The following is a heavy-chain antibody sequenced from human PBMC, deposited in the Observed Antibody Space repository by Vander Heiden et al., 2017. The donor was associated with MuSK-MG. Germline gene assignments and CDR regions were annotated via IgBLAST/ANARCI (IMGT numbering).Heavy chain of an antibody. D-gene: IGHD3-3*01. CDR3: ARWDGFGVVTPEGIDY. CDR2: IYHSGST. J-gene: IGHJ4*02. Sequence: QVQLQESGPGLVKPSETLSLTCAVSGYSISSGYYWGWIRQPPGKGLEWIGSIYHSGSTYYNPSLKSRVTISVDTSKNQFSLKLSSVTAADTAVYYCARWDGFGVVTPEGIDYWGQGTLVTVSS. CDR1: GYSISSGYY. V-gene: IGHV4-38-2*01.